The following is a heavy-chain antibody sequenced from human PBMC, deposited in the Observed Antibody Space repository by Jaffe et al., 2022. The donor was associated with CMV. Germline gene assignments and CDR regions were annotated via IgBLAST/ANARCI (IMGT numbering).Heavy chain of an antibody. Sequence: QVQLQESGPGLVKPSETLSLTCTVSGGSISSYYWSWIRQPPGKGLEWIGYIYYSGSTNYNPSLKSRVTISVDTSKNQFSLKLSSVTAADTAVYYCARAPSKRFRPDYYYYYMDVWGKGTTVTVSS. J-gene: IGHJ6*03. CDR3: ARAPSKRFRPDYYYYYMDV. CDR2: IYYSGST. CDR1: GGSISSYY. D-gene: IGHD4-4*01. V-gene: IGHV4-59*01.